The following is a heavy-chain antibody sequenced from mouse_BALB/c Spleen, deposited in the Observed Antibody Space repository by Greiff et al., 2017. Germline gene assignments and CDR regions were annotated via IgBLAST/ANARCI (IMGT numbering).Heavy chain of an antibody. CDR2: INPSNGRT. CDR1: GYTFTSYW. CDR3: AGRYYGYGY. V-gene: IGHV1S81*02. D-gene: IGHD1-2*01. Sequence: QVQLQQPGAELVKPGASVKLSCKASGYTFTSYWMHWVKQRPGQGLEWIGEINPSNGRTNYNEKFKSKATLTVDKSSSPAYMQLSSLTSEDSAVYYCAGRYYGYGYWGQGTTLTVSS. J-gene: IGHJ2*01.